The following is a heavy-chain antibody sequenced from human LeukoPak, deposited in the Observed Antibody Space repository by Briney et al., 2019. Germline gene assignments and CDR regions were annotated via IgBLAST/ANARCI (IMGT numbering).Heavy chain of an antibody. CDR1: GGSISSYY. Sequence: SETLSLTCTVSGGSISSYYWSWIRQPPGKGLEWIGYIYYSGSTNYNPSLKSRVTISVDTSKNQFSLKLSSVTAADTAVYYCARGPYYDILTGYYRDAFDIWGQGTMVTVSP. CDR2: IYYSGST. J-gene: IGHJ3*02. V-gene: IGHV4-59*01. CDR3: ARGPYYDILTGYYRDAFDI. D-gene: IGHD3-9*01.